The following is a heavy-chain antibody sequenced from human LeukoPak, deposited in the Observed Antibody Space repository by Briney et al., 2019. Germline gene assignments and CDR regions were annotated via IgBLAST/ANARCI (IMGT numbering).Heavy chain of an antibody. J-gene: IGHJ4*02. Sequence: PSQTLSLTCAVSGGSTSSGGYSWSWIRQPPGKGLEWIGYIYHSGSTYYNPSLKSRVTISVDTSKNRFSLKLSSVTAADTAVYYCARERSGYTDYWGQGTLVTVSS. D-gene: IGHD3-22*01. CDR1: GGSTSSGGYS. V-gene: IGHV4-30-2*01. CDR3: ARERSGYTDY. CDR2: IYHSGST.